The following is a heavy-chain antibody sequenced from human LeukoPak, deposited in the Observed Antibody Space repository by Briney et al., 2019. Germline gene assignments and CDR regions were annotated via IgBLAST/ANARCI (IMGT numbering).Heavy chain of an antibody. CDR3: TTGIGNYYYY. Sequence: GGSLRLSCAASGFTFSRYWMRWVRQAPGKGLVWVSRIKSDGSDTIYADSVKGRFTISRDNAKNTLYLQMDSLRAEITAVYYCTTGIGNYYYYWGQGTLVTVAS. V-gene: IGHV3-74*01. CDR2: IKSDGSDT. D-gene: IGHD3-10*01. J-gene: IGHJ4*02. CDR1: GFTFSRYW.